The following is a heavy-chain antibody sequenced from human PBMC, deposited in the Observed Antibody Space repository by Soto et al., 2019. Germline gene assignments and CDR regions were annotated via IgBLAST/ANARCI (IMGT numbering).Heavy chain of an antibody. D-gene: IGHD3-10*01. J-gene: IGHJ4*02. CDR2: ISISGTTI. CDR1: GFTLSDYY. V-gene: IGHV3-11*01. Sequence: QVQLVESGGGLVKPGGSLRLSCAASGFTLSDYYMTWIRQAPGKGLEWVSDISISGTTIHYADSVRGRFTISRDNAKNSLWLHMNTLRAEDTAVYYCARFRGDSYYNFWGQGTLVTVSS. CDR3: ARFRGDSYYNF.